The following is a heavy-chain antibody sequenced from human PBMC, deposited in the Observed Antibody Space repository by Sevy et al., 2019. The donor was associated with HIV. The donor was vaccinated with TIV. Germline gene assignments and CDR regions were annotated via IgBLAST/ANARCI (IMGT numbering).Heavy chain of an antibody. CDR1: GFTFSNAW. CDR2: IKSKTDGGTT. Sequence: GGSLRLSCAASGFTFSNAWMSWVRQAPGKGLEWVGRIKSKTDGGTTDYAAPVKGRFTTSRDDTKNKLYLQMNSLKTEDTAVYYCTTSSGWYGDAFDIWGQRTMVTVSS. V-gene: IGHV3-15*01. CDR3: TTSSGWYGDAFDI. D-gene: IGHD6-19*01. J-gene: IGHJ3*02.